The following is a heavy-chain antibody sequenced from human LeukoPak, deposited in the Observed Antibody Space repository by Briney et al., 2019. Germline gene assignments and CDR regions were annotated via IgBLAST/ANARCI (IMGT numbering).Heavy chain of an antibody. CDR2: IKQDGSEK. V-gene: IGHV3-7*01. J-gene: IGHJ4*02. CDR3: ARVAYSSSWYVPVSHFDY. CDR1: GFTFSSYW. D-gene: IGHD6-13*01. Sequence: GGSLRLSCAASGFTFSSYWMSWVRQAPGKGLEWVANIKQDGSEKYYVDSVKGRFTISRDNAKNSLYLQMNSLRAEDTAVYYCARVAYSSSWYVPVSHFDYWGQGTLVTVSS.